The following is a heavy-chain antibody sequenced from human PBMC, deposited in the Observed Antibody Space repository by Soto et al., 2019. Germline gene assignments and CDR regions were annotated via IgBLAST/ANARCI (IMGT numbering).Heavy chain of an antibody. CDR3: AKRTGCTNGVCYYFDY. D-gene: IGHD2-8*01. J-gene: IGHJ4*02. V-gene: IGHV3-23*01. Sequence: EVQLLESVGGLVQPGGSLRLSCAASGFTFSSYAMSWVRQAPGKGLEWVSAISGSGGSTYYADSVKGRFTISRDNSKNTLYLQMNSLRAEDTAVYYCAKRTGCTNGVCYYFDYWGQGTLVTVSS. CDR1: GFTFSSYA. CDR2: ISGSGGST.